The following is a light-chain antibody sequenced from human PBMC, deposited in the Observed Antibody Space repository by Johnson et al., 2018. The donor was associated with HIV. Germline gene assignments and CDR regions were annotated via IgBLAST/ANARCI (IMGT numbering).Light chain of an antibody. J-gene: IGLJ1*01. V-gene: IGLV1-51*01. CDR3: ETWDSSLSGV. CDR2: DNN. CDR1: DSDIGNNY. Sequence: QLVLTQPPSVSAAPGQKVTISCFGSDSDIGNNYVSWYQQLPGTAPKLLIYDNNKRPSGIPDRFSGSKSGTSATLGITGLQTGDEADYYCETWDSSLSGVFGTGTKGTVL.